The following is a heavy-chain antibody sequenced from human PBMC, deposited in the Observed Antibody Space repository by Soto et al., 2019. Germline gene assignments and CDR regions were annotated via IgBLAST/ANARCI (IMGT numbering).Heavy chain of an antibody. CDR2: IYYSGST. J-gene: IGHJ5*02. Sequence: SETLSLTCTVSGGSISSGGYYWSWIRQHPGKGLEWIGYIYYSGSTYYNPSLKSRVTISVDTSKNQFSLKLSSVTAADTAVYYCARDYSYGYNWFDPWGQGTLVTVSS. V-gene: IGHV4-31*03. D-gene: IGHD5-18*01. CDR3: ARDYSYGYNWFDP. CDR1: GGSISSGGYY.